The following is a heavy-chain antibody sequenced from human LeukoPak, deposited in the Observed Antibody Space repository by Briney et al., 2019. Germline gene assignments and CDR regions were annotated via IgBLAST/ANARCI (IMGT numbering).Heavy chain of an antibody. Sequence: SETLSLTCTVSGGSISSGSYYWSWIRQPAGKGLEWIGRIYTSGSTNYNPSLKSRVTISVDTSKNQFSLKLSSVTAADTAVYYCARGQNWGSMIIWFDPWGQGTLVTVSS. D-gene: IGHD7-27*01. CDR3: ARGQNWGSMIIWFDP. J-gene: IGHJ5*02. CDR1: GGSISSGSYY. CDR2: IYTSGST. V-gene: IGHV4-61*02.